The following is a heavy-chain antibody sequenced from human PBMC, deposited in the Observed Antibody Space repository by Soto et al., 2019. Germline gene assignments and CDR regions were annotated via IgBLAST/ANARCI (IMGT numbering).Heavy chain of an antibody. CDR1: GFTFSSFA. J-gene: IGHJ4*02. CDR2: ISGAGNSA. D-gene: IGHD2-2*01. V-gene: IGHV3-23*01. CDR3: AKNDCVYTSCQLVDN. Sequence: EVQLLESGGGLGQPGGSLRLSCAASGFTFSSFAMSWVRQAPGKGLEWVSAISGAGNSASHANSVQGRFIISRDNSKNTLFLQMGSLRAEDTATYYGAKNDCVYTSCQLVDNWGQGTLVTVSS.